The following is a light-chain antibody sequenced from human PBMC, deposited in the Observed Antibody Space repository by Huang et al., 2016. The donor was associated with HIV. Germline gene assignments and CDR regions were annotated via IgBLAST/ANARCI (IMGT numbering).Light chain of an antibody. CDR1: QGISTS. CDR3: QQYYSPPQT. V-gene: IGKV1-NL1*01. J-gene: IGKJ1*01. CDR2: GAS. Sequence: QSPSSLSASVGDRVTITCRASQGISTSLAWYQQKPGKAPKLLLYGASRLESGVPSRFSGSGSGTEYTLTISSLQPEDCATYYCQQYYSPPQTFGHGTKVEIK.